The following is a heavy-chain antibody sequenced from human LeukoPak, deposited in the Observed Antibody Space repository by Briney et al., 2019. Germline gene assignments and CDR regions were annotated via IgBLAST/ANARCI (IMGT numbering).Heavy chain of an antibody. J-gene: IGHJ5*02. V-gene: IGHV1-69*05. Sequence: GASVKVPCKASGGTFSSYAISWVRQAPGQGLEWMGRIIPIFGTADYAQKFQGRVTITTDESTSTAYMELSSLRSEDTAVYYCARNLFTAMVTLLVITCFDPWGQGTLVPSPQ. CDR3: ARNLFTAMVTLLVITCFDP. D-gene: IGHD5-18*01. CDR2: IIPIFGTA. CDR1: GGTFSSYA.